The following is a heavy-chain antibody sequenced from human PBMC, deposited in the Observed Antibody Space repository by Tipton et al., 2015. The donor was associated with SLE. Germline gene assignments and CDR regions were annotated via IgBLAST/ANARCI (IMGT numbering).Heavy chain of an antibody. CDR2: GSHSGRT. J-gene: IGHJ3*01. D-gene: IGHD3-9*01. CDR3: ASGILTGNAAFDV. Sequence: TLSLTCTVSGDSMTSDFYFWGWIRQPPGKGLEWIGSGSHSGRTYYNPSLKSRVTISVDTSKNQFSLKLRSVTAADTAVYYCASGILTGNAAFDVWGQGTMVSVSP. CDR1: GDSMTSDFYF. V-gene: IGHV4-39*07.